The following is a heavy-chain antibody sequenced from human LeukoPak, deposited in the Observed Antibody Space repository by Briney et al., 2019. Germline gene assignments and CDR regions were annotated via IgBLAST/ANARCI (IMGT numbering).Heavy chain of an antibody. CDR1: GFTFSSYA. CDR2: ISYDGSNK. J-gene: IGHJ4*02. Sequence: GGSLRLSCAASGFTFSSYAVHWVRQAPGKGLEWVAVISYDGSNKYYADSVKGRFTISRDNSKNTLYLQMNSLRAEDAAAYYCATVDYWGQGTLVTVSS. V-gene: IGHV3-30*04. CDR3: ATVDY.